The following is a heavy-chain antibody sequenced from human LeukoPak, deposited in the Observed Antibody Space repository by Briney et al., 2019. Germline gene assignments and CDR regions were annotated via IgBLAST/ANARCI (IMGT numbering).Heavy chain of an antibody. V-gene: IGHV1-69*13. Sequence: SVKVSCKASGGTFSSYAISWVRQAPGQGLEWMGGIIPIFGTANYAQKFQGRVTIAADESTSTAYMELSSLRSEDTAVYYCARDLTLTPAGLGYYYGMDVWGQGTTVTVSS. CDR2: IIPIFGTA. J-gene: IGHJ6*02. CDR3: ARDLTLTPAGLGYYYGMDV. CDR1: GGTFSSYA.